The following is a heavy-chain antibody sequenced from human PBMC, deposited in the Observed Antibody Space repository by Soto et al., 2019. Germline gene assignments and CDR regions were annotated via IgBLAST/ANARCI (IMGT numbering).Heavy chain of an antibody. D-gene: IGHD6-13*01. CDR1: GFTFSTYS. CDR3: ARETAGYTSTSAFDY. Sequence: VGSLRLSCAASGFTFSTYSMNWVRQAPGKGLEWISSISSTSTYIYYADSLKGRFTISRDNTKNSLYLQINSLRDDDTAVYYCARETAGYTSTSAFDYWGQGALVTVSS. CDR2: ISSTSTYI. J-gene: IGHJ4*02. V-gene: IGHV3-21*01.